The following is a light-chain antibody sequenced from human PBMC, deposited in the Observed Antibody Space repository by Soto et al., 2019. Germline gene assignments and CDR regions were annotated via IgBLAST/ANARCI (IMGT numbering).Light chain of an antibody. CDR2: DDN. Sequence: QSVLTLPPSVSAAPGQKVTISCSGSSSNIGGNSVSWYQQPPGTAPKLLIYDDNKRPSGIPDRFSGSKSGTSATLGITGFQNGDEADYYCGSWDSSMSAYDVGTGTTVTVL. CDR3: GSWDSSMSAYD. CDR1: SSNIGGNS. V-gene: IGLV1-51*01. J-gene: IGLJ1*01.